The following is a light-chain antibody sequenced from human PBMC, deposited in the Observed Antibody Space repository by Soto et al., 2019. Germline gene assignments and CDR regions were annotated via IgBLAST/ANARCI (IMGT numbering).Light chain of an antibody. CDR3: SSYTSSSTLCV. J-gene: IGLJ1*01. CDR2: EVS. Sequence: QSAGTQPASVSVSPGQSITISCTGTSSDVGGYNYVSWYQQHPGKAPKLMIYEVSNRPSGVSNRFSGSKSGNTASLTISGLQAEDEADYYCSSYTSSSTLCVFGTGTKVTVL. CDR1: SSDVGGYNY. V-gene: IGLV2-14*01.